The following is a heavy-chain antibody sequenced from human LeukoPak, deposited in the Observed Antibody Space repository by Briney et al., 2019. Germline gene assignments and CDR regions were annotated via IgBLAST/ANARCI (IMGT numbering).Heavy chain of an antibody. CDR3: AKTRPPFVVVPAASDY. J-gene: IGHJ4*02. Sequence: GGSLRLSCAASGFTFSSYGMHWVRQAPGKGLEWVAFIRYDGSNKYYADSVKGRFTISRDNSKNTLYLQMNSLRAEDTAVYYCAKTRPPFVVVPAASDYWGQGTLVTVSS. V-gene: IGHV3-30*02. CDR1: GFTFSSYG. D-gene: IGHD2-2*01. CDR2: IRYDGSNK.